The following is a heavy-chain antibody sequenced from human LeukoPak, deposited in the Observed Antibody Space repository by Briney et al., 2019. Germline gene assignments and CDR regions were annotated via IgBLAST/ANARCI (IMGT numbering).Heavy chain of an antibody. CDR1: GYGFTSHG. J-gene: IGHJ4*02. D-gene: IGHD2-15*01. Sequence: ASVKVSCKASGYGFTSHGITWVRQAPGQGLEWMGWISAYNGNTNYARKLQGRVTMTTDTSTSTAYMELRSLRSDDTAVYYCARTEEDIVVVVAVDFDYWGQGTLVTVSS. CDR3: ARTEEDIVVVVAVDFDY. V-gene: IGHV1-18*01. CDR2: ISAYNGNT.